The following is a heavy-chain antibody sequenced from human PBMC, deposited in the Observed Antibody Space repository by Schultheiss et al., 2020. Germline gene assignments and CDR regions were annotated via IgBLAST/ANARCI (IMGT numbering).Heavy chain of an antibody. CDR1: GGSISSGGYY. J-gene: IGHJ4*02. D-gene: IGHD2-2*01. V-gene: IGHV4-31*03. Sequence: SETLSLTCTVSGGSISSGGYYWSWIRQHPGKGLEWIGYIYYSGSTYYNPSLKSRVTISVDTSKNQFSLKLSSVTAADTAVYYCARYSSTSCSPYYFDYWGQGTLVTVSS. CDR3: ARYSSTSCSPYYFDY. CDR2: IYYSGST.